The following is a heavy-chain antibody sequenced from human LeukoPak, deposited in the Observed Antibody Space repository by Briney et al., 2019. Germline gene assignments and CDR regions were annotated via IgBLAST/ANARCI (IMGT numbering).Heavy chain of an antibody. CDR1: GASMSDYY. V-gene: IGHV4-59*08. J-gene: IGHJ4*02. Sequence: KTSVTLSLTCTVSGASMSDYYWSWIRQPPGKGLEWIGYIYYTGSTNYNPSLKSRVTMSVDTSKNQISLKLSSVTAADSAVYYCVRRVRYFGQNDYWGQGTLVTVSS. CDR2: IYYTGST. CDR3: VRRVRYFGQNDY. D-gene: IGHD3-9*01.